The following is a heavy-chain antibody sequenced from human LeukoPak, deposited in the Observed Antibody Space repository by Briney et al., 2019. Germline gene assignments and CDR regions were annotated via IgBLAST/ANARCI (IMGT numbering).Heavy chain of an antibody. D-gene: IGHD2-15*01. Sequence: SETLSLTCTVSSGSISSGGYCWSWIRQPPGKGLEWIETVYYSGRTDYSPSLRGRVTVSMDTSKNQFSLKLNSVTASDTAVYYCAREGTRWSDENWFDPWGQGTLVTVSS. CDR2: VYYSGRT. CDR1: SGSISSGGYC. CDR3: AREGTRWSDENWFDP. V-gene: IGHV4-39*07. J-gene: IGHJ5*02.